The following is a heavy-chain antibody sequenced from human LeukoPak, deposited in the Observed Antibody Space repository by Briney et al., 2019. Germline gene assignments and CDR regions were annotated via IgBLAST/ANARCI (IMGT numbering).Heavy chain of an antibody. CDR2: ISAYNGNT. V-gene: IGHV1-18*01. Sequence: ASVKVSCKASGYTFTSYDISWVRQAPGQGLEWMGWISAYNGNTNYAQKLQGRVTMTTDTSTSTAYMELRSLRSDDTAVYYCARGRSVSDSSGWSEGPSGYYGMDVWGQGTTVTVSS. D-gene: IGHD6-19*01. CDR1: GYTFTSYD. CDR3: ARGRSVSDSSGWSEGPSGYYGMDV. J-gene: IGHJ6*02.